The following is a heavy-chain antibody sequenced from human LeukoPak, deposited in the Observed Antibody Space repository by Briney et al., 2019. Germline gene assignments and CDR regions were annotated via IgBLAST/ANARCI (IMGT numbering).Heavy chain of an antibody. Sequence: ASVKVPCKASGGTFSSYAISWVRQAPGQGLEWMGGIIPIFGTANYAQKFQGRVTITADESTSTAYMELSSLRSEDTAVYYCARDKGANYFDYWGQGTLVTVSS. CDR3: ARDKGANYFDY. CDR1: GGTFSSYA. J-gene: IGHJ4*02. D-gene: IGHD3-16*01. CDR2: IIPIFGTA. V-gene: IGHV1-69*13.